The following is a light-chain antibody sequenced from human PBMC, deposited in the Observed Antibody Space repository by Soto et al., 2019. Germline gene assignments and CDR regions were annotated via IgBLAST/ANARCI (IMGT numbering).Light chain of an antibody. CDR2: KAS. V-gene: IGKV1-5*03. J-gene: IGKJ1*01. CDR3: QQYTPNSRT. Sequence: STSPSALSASVYHRVTITFRASQTISSWLAWYQQKPGKAPKLLIFKASSLQTGVPSKFSGSGSGTEFTLTISSLQPDDFATYSCQQYTPNSRTFGQGTK. CDR1: QTISSW.